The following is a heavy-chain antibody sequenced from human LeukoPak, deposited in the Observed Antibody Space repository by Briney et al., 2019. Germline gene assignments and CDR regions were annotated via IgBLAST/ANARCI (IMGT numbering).Heavy chain of an antibody. CDR2: ISPSGGDT. J-gene: IGHJ4*02. D-gene: IGHD4-23*01. V-gene: IGHV3-23*01. CDR1: GFTFSTYA. Sequence: GGSLRLSCAASGFTFSTYAMSWVRQAPGKGLGWVSGISPSGGDTPYADSVKGRFTISRDNSKNTLYLQMNSLRAEDTAVYYCAKKNSGLNPFDHWGQGTLVTVSS. CDR3: AKKNSGLNPFDH.